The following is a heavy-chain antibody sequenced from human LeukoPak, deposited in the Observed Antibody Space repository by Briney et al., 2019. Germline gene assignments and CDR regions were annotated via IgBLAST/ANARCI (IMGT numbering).Heavy chain of an antibody. D-gene: IGHD3-3*01. CDR2: MNPNSGNT. Sequence: ASVKVSCKASGYTFTSYDINWVRQATGQGLEWMGWMNPNSGNTGYAQKFQDRVTMTRNTSISTAYMELSSLRSEDTAVYYCARVRYYDFWSGYPSLYYYYYGMDVWGQGTTVTVSS. V-gene: IGHV1-8*01. CDR1: GYTFTSYD. J-gene: IGHJ6*02. CDR3: ARVRYYDFWSGYPSLYYYYYGMDV.